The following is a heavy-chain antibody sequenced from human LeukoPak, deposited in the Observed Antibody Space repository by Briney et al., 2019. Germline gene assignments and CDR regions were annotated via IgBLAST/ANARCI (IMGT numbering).Heavy chain of an antibody. D-gene: IGHD2-2*01. CDR1: EYTFTGYY. CDR3: VRDRGGYCSRANCRAGWFDP. CDR2: INPNSGGT. Sequence: ASVKVSCKASEYTFTGYYMHWVRQAPGQGLEWMGRINPNSGGTEYAQKFQGRVTINRDTSITTPYMELSRLGSDDTAVYYCVRDRGGYCSRANCRAGWFDPWGQGTLVTVSS. J-gene: IGHJ5*02. V-gene: IGHV1-2*06.